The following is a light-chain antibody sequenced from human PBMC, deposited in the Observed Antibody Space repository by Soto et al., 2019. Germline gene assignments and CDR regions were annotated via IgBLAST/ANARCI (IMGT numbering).Light chain of an antibody. V-gene: IGLV2-14*03. J-gene: IGLJ2*01. Sequence: QSVLTQPASVSGSPGQSITISCSGTTNDVGGYNYVSWYQQHPGKAPKLLIYDVRIRPSEVSNRFSGSKSGDTASLTISGLQAEDEAVYYCASKTTSSTVLFGGGTKLTVL. CDR3: ASKTTSSTVL. CDR1: TNDVGGYNY. CDR2: DVR.